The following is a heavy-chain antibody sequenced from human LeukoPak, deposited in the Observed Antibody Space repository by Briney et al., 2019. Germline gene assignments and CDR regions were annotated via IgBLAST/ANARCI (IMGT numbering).Heavy chain of an antibody. CDR2: MSYDGSNR. Sequence: GGSLRLSCAASGFTFNNYGMHWVRQAPGKGLEWVAVMSYDGSNRYYADSVKGRFTISRDNSKNTLFLQMDSLRAEDTAVYYCARERSSGWYLSFEYWGQGTLVTVSS. CDR3: ARERSSGWYLSFEY. CDR1: GFTFNNYG. J-gene: IGHJ4*02. V-gene: IGHV3-33*01. D-gene: IGHD6-19*01.